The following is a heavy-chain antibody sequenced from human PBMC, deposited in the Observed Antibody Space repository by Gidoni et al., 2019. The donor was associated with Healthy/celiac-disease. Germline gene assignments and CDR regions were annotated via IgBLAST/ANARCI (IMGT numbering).Heavy chain of an antibody. V-gene: IGHV3-9*01. Sequence: EVQLVAPGGGLVQPGRSLRLSCAASGFTFDDYAMHWVRQAPGKGLEWVSGISWNSGSIGYADSVKGRFTISRDNAKNSLYLQMNSLRAEDTALYYCARRGAALEIDYWGQGTLVTVSS. D-gene: IGHD3-10*01. J-gene: IGHJ4*02. CDR2: ISWNSGSI. CDR1: GFTFDDYA. CDR3: ARRGAALEIDY.